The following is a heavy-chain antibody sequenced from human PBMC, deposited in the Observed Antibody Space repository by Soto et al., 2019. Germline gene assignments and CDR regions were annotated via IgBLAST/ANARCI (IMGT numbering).Heavy chain of an antibody. CDR1: GYIFTTYA. CDR2: INTANGDT. J-gene: IGHJ6*02. V-gene: IGHV1-3*04. D-gene: IGHD2-8*01. Sequence: ASVKVSCKASGYIFTTYAMHWVRQAPGQRLEWMGLINTANGDTKYSQKFQGRVTISRDTSASTAYMELSSLRSEDTAVYYCVSNDFYYDQIDVRGQRTTVTGSS. CDR3: VSNDFYYDQIDV.